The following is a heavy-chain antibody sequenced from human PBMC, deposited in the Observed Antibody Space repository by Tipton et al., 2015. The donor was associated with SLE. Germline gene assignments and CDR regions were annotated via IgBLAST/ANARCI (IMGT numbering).Heavy chain of an antibody. J-gene: IGHJ4*02. CDR2: INGDESST. CDR1: GFTFSDYW. D-gene: IGHD6-6*01. Sequence: SLRLSCAASGFTFSDYWMHWVRQAPGKGLVWVSRINGDESSTSYADSVRGRFTISRDNAKNTLYLQMNSLRAEDTAVYYCAKDPGGYSSSSNYFDYWGQGTLVTVSS. CDR3: AKDPGGYSSSSNYFDY. V-gene: IGHV3-74*01.